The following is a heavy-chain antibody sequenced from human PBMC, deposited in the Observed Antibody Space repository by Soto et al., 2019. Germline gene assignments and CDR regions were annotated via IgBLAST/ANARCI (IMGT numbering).Heavy chain of an antibody. CDR3: ARDRVTTTDAFDM. D-gene: IGHD4-17*01. CDR2: ISAYAGHT. CDR1: GYNFSSYG. J-gene: IGHJ3*02. Sequence: QLQLVQSGAEVKKPGASVKVSCKASGYNFSSYGINWVRQAPGQGLEWMGWISAYAGHTKSAENLQGRVTKTTGPSPSTGYMELRSLRSDDTGVYYCARDRVTTTDAFDMWGQGTMVTVSS. V-gene: IGHV1-18*01.